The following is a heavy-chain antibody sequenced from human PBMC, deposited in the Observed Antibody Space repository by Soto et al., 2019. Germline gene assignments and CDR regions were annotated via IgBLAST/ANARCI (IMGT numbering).Heavy chain of an antibody. CDR1: GFTFSSYA. D-gene: IGHD6-13*01. V-gene: IGHV3-23*01. CDR3: AKDPRIGAAGTGDY. Sequence: PGGSLRLSCAASGFTFSSYAMGWVRQAPGKGLAWVSTISGSGVSTYYADSVKGRFTISRDNSKNMLYLQMNSLRAEDTALYYCAKDPRIGAAGTGDYWGQGTRVTSPQ. CDR2: ISGSGVST. J-gene: IGHJ4*02.